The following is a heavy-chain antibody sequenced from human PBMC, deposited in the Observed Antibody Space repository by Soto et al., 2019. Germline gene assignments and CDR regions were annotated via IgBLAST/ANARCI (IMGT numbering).Heavy chain of an antibody. J-gene: IGHJ4*02. CDR1: GYTFTSYS. CDR3: AKDWGQQLAQYYFDY. V-gene: IGHV1-3*01. Sequence: ASVKVSCKASGYTFTSYSMHWVRQAPGQRLEWMGWINGNNGNTRYSQNFQGRVTITRDTSASTDYMELNSLRSEDTAVYYCAKDWGQQLAQYYFDYWGQGTLVTVSS. CDR2: INGNNGNT. D-gene: IGHD6-13*01.